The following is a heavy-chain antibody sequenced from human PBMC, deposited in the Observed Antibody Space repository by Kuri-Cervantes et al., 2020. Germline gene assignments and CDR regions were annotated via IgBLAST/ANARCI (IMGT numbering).Heavy chain of an antibody. Sequence: GESLKISCAASGFTFSSYGMHWVRQAPGKGLEWVAVIWYDGSNKYYADSVKGRFTISRDNSKNTLYLQMNSLRAEDTAVYYCAKAQYYDFWSGYYTHYYYYYGMDVWGQGTTVTVSS. CDR3: AKAQYYDFWSGYYTHYYYYYGMDV. J-gene: IGHJ6*02. CDR2: IWYDGSNK. V-gene: IGHV3-30*02. CDR1: GFTFSSYG. D-gene: IGHD3-3*01.